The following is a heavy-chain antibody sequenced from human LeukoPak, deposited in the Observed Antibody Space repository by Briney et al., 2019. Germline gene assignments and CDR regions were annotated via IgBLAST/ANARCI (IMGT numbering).Heavy chain of an antibody. Sequence: GGSLRLSCAASGFTFSSYSMNWVRQAPGKGLEWVSYISSSSGTIYYADSVKGRFTISRDNAKNSLYLQMNSLRAEDTAVYYCARVFKEIVVEHTGTAYYYGMDVWGQGTTVTVSS. J-gene: IGHJ6*02. CDR1: GFTFSSYS. CDR3: ARVFKEIVVEHTGTAYYYGMDV. D-gene: IGHD2-15*01. CDR2: ISSSSGTI. V-gene: IGHV3-48*01.